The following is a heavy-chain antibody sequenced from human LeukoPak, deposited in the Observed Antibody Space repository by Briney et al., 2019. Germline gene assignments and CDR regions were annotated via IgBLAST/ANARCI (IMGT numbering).Heavy chain of an antibody. Sequence: GESLKISCKGSGYSFTSYWIGWVRQMPGKGLEWMGIIYPGDSDTRYSPSFQGQVTISADKSISTAYLQWSNLKASDTAMYYCARRYCSGGSCSYVDYWGQGTLVTVSS. V-gene: IGHV5-51*01. CDR2: IYPGDSDT. CDR1: GYSFTSYW. D-gene: IGHD2-15*01. J-gene: IGHJ4*02. CDR3: ARRYCSGGSCSYVDY.